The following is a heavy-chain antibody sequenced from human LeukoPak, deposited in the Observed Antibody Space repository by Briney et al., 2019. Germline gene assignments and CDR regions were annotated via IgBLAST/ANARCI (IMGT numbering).Heavy chain of an antibody. CDR2: IIPIFGTA. J-gene: IGHJ3*02. CDR3: ARAARGARPGAFDI. V-gene: IGHV1-69*13. CDR1: GGTFSSYA. Sequence: AASVKVSCKASGGTFSSYAISRVRQAPGQGLEWMGGIIPIFGTANYAQKFQGRVTITADESTSTAYMELSSLRSEDTAVYYCARAARGARPGAFDIWGQGTMVTVSS. D-gene: IGHD6-6*01.